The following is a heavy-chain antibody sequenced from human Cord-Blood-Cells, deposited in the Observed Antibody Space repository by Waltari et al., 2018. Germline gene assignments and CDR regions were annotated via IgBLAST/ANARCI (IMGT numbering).Heavy chain of an antibody. D-gene: IGHD6-13*01. CDR3: ATVPIAAAGSRDYWYFDL. CDR1: GYTFTDYY. CDR2: VDPEDGET. V-gene: IGHV1-69-2*01. J-gene: IGHJ2*01. Sequence: EVQLVQSGAEVKKPGATVNISCKVSGYTFTDYYIHWVAPAPGKGLEWMGLVDPEDGETINAEKFQGRVTITADTSTDTAYMELSSLRSEYTAVYYCATVPIAAAGSRDYWYFDLWGRGTLVTVSS.